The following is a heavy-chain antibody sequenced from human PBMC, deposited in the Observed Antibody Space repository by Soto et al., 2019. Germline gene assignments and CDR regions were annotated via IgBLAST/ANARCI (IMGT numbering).Heavy chain of an antibody. J-gene: IGHJ4*02. CDR1: GFTFSDHN. CDR3: TRRAPSRAFDF. Sequence: EVQLVESGGGLVQPGGSLRLSCVASGFTFSDHNIDWVRQAPGKGLEWVGRTRGKANSYTTDYAVSVKGRFTISRDDSKNSAFLQMNSLKTEDTALYYCTRRAPSRAFDFWGQGTPVTVSS. CDR2: TRGKANSYTT. V-gene: IGHV3-72*01.